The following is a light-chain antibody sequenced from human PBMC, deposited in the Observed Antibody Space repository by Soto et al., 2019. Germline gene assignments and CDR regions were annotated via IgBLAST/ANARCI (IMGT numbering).Light chain of an antibody. CDR1: QNIDRW. CDR3: QHYNSYPYS. CDR2: RAS. Sequence: DIHMTQSPSTLSASVGDRVVITCRASQNIDRWLAWYQQKPRKAPQLLIYRASFAESGVPPRLSGSGSGTEFTLTITSLQPDDFAAYYGQHYNSYPYSFGQGTKLE. J-gene: IGKJ2*03. V-gene: IGKV1-5*03.